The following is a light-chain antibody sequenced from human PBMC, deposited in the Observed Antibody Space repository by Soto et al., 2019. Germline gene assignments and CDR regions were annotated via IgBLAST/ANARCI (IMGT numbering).Light chain of an antibody. V-gene: IGKV3D-20*02. Sequence: EFVLTQSPGTLSLSPGERATLSCRASQTVRNNYLAWYQQKPGQAPRLLIYDASSRATGIPDRFSGGGSGTDFTLTISRLEPEDFAVYYCQQYNNWLGTFGQGTKVDIK. J-gene: IGKJ1*01. CDR2: DAS. CDR1: QTVRNNY. CDR3: QQYNNWLGT.